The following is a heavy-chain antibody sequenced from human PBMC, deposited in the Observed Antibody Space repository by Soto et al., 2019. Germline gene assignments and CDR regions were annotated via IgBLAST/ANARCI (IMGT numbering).Heavy chain of an antibody. CDR2: SIPVFGTT. Sequence: QERLVQSGAEVKKPGSSMKISCKASGGLFSSFAISWVRQAPGRGLEWMGGSIPVFGTTNYAQKFQDRVTITADESTNTAYMELSSLRYEDTAIYYCAMGGSPYVWFNEFWGQGALVTVTS. CDR3: AMGGSPYVWFNEF. J-gene: IGHJ4*02. CDR1: GGLFSSFA. V-gene: IGHV1-69*01. D-gene: IGHD1-26*01.